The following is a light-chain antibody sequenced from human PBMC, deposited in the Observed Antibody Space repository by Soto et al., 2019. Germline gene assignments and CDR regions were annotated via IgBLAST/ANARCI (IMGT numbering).Light chain of an antibody. J-gene: IGKJ2*02. Sequence: DIVMTQSPLSLPVTPGEPASISCRSSQSLLHSNGYNYLDWYLQKPGQSPQLLIYLGSNRASGVPDRFRGSGSGTDFTLKISRVEAEDVGVYYCMQALQGTFGQGTKLEIK. V-gene: IGKV2-28*01. CDR3: MQALQGT. CDR2: LGS. CDR1: QSLLHSNGYNY.